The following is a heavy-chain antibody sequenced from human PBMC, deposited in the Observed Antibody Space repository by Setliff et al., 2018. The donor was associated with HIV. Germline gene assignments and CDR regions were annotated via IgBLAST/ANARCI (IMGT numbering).Heavy chain of an antibody. CDR2: IIPFFRTT. V-gene: IGHV1-69*06. D-gene: IGHD7-27*01. Sequence: SVKVSCKVSGGTFSTYSMNWVRQAPGQGLEWMGGIIPFFRTTNYAQKFQGRVTVTADISTSTAYMELRSLRSDDTAVYYCARDKTGDLWYFDSWGQGTLVTVSS. CDR1: GGTFSTYS. CDR3: ARDKTGDLWYFDS. J-gene: IGHJ4*02.